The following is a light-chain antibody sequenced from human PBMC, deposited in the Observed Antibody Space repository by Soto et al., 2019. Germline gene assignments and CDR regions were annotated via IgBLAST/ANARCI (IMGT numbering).Light chain of an antibody. CDR1: SSDVGNYNY. J-gene: IGLJ1*01. CDR2: MXS. CDR3: TSPTPGSLYV. V-gene: IGLV2-14*01. Sequence: QSALTQPASVSWSPGQSITISCPGPSSDVGNYNYVSWYQQYPGRVPKLLIYMXSNRPSGVSNRFSGSKSGNTASLTISGLQAEDEADYFCTSPTPGSLYVFGTGTKVTVL.